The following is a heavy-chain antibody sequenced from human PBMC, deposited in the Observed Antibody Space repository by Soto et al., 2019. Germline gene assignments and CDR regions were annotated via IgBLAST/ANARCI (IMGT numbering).Heavy chain of an antibody. CDR1: GGTFSSYT. CDR2: IIPILGIA. CDR3: ARLATVTPHYYGMDV. Sequence: QVQLVQSGAEVKKPGSSVKVSCKASGGTFSSYTISWVRQAPGQGLEWMGRIIPILGIANYAQKFPGRVTITADKSTSTAYMELSSLRSEDTAVYYCARLATVTPHYYGMDVWGQGTTVTVSS. D-gene: IGHD4-17*01. V-gene: IGHV1-69*02. J-gene: IGHJ6*02.